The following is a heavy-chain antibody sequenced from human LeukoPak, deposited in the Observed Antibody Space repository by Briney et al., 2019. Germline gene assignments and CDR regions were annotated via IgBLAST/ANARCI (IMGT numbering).Heavy chain of an antibody. V-gene: IGHV3-23*01. J-gene: IGHJ4*02. CDR1: GFSFSNAW. D-gene: IGHD6-13*01. Sequence: GGSLRLSCATSGFSFSNAWMTWVRQAPGKGLEWVSAISGSGGSTYYADSVKGRFTISRDNSKNTLYLQMNSLRAEDTAVYYCDRGYSIDYWGQGTLVTVSS. CDR2: ISGSGGST. CDR3: DRGYSIDY.